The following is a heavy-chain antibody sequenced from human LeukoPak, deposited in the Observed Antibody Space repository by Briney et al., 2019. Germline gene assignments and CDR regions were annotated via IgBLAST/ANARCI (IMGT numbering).Heavy chain of an antibody. J-gene: IGHJ4*02. CDR3: ARDYSDKTFGGVIVPSYCFDY. CDR1: GGSISNYY. CDR2: ISTSGST. V-gene: IGHV4-4*07. Sequence: PSETLSLTCTVSGGSISNYYWSWIRQPAGKGLEWIGRISTSGSTNYNPSLKSQVTMSVDTSKNQFSLKLSSVTAADTAVYYCARDYSDKTFGGVIVPSYCFDYWGQGTLVTVSS. D-gene: IGHD3-16*02.